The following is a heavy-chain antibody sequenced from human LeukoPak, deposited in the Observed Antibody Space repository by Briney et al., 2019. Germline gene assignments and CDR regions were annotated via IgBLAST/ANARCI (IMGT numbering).Heavy chain of an antibody. CDR3: ARAGYCSSTSCYRYYYYYYYYMDV. CDR2: ISAYNGNT. J-gene: IGHJ6*03. Sequence: ASVKVSCKASGYTFTSYGISWVRQAPGQGLEWMGWISAYNGNTNYAQKLQGRVTMTTDTSTSTAYMELRSLRSDDTAVYYCARAGYCSSTSCYRYYYYYYYYMDVWGKATTVTVSS. CDR1: GYTFTSYG. V-gene: IGHV1-18*01. D-gene: IGHD2-2*01.